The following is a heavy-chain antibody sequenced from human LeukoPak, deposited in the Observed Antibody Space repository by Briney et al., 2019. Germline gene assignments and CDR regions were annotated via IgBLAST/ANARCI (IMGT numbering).Heavy chain of an antibody. J-gene: IGHJ4*02. CDR2: ISAYSGNT. V-gene: IGHV1-18*01. CDR3: ARTYYYDSSGYYYWDLDY. Sequence: ASVKVSCKASGYTFSRYGINWVRQAPGQGLEWVGWISAYSGNTDYAQNLQGRVTTTTDTSTNTAYMDLRNLTSDDTAVYYCARTYYYDSSGYYYWDLDYWGQGTLVTVSS. CDR1: GYTFSRYG. D-gene: IGHD3-22*01.